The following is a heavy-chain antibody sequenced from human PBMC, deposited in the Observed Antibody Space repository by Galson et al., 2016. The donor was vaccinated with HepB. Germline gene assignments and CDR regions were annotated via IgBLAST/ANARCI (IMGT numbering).Heavy chain of an antibody. V-gene: IGHV1-69*13. J-gene: IGHJ4*02. Sequence: SVKVSCKASGGTFKSYALSWVRQAPGQGLEWMGWIIPMFGSTNYAQKFQGRVTISADESTSTAYMELSSLRSEDTAVYYRARGPPEMAFDSWGQGTLVTVSS. CDR3: ARGPPEMAFDS. D-gene: IGHD5-24*01. CDR1: GGTFKSYA. CDR2: IIPMFGST.